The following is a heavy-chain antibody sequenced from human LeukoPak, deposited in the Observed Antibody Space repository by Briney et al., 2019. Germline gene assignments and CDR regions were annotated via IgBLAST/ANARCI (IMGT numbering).Heavy chain of an antibody. CDR3: ASAVYDLNWFDP. J-gene: IGHJ5*02. D-gene: IGHD3-22*01. V-gene: IGHV4-59*01. CDR2: IYYSGST. CDR1: GGSISNYY. Sequence: SETLSLTCTVSGGSISNYYWTWIRQSPGKTLEWIGYIYYSGSTNYNPSLKSRVTISVDTSKNQFSLKLSSVTAADTAVYYCASAVYDLNWFDPWGQGTLVTVSS.